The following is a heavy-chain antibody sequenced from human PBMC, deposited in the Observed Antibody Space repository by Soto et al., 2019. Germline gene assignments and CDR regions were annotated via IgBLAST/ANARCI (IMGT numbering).Heavy chain of an antibody. CDR3: ARQGWTFTTKKPFDI. CDR2: IYPGDSDA. J-gene: IGHJ5*02. V-gene: IGHV5-51*01. Sequence: PGESLKISCKGSGYDFASYWIGWVRQMPGKGLEYMAIIYPGDSDAKYSPSFQGHVSISADKSANSTSLQWRSLGASDSAMYFCARQGWTFTTKKPFDIWGQGTLVTVSS. CDR1: GYDFASYW. D-gene: IGHD4-4*01.